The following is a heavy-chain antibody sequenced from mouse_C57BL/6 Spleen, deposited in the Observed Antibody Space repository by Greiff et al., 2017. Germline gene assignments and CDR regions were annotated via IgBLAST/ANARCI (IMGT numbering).Heavy chain of an antibody. Sequence: EVKLMESGGGLVQPGGSLKLSCAASGFTFSDYGMAWVRQAPRTGPEWVAFISNLAYSIYYADTVTGRFTISRENAKNTLYLEMSTLRSEDTAMYYCARRSHAMDYWGQGTSVTVSS. V-gene: IGHV5-15*01. CDR2: ISNLAYSI. CDR3: ARRSHAMDY. D-gene: IGHD1-1*01. J-gene: IGHJ4*01. CDR1: GFTFSDYG.